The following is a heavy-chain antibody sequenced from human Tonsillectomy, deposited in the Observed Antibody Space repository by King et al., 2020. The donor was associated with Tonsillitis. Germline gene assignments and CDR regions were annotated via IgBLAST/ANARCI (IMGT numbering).Heavy chain of an antibody. CDR2: ISFSSTYI. D-gene: IGHD6-25*01. Sequence: VQLVESGGGLVKPGGSLRLSCAASGLTFSSYTMNWVRQAPGKGLEWVSSISFSSTYIYYADAVKGRFTISRDNAKNSLYLQMNSLRAEDTAVYYCAGGIAAPGPFDFRGQGTLVTVSS. J-gene: IGHJ4*02. CDR3: AGGIAAPGPFDF. CDR1: GLTFSSYT. V-gene: IGHV3-21*01.